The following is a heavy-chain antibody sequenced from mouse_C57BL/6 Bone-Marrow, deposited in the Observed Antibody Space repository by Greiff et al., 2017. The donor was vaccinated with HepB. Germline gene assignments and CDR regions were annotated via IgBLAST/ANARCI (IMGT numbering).Heavy chain of an antibody. CDR2: IRHKANGYTT. CDR1: GFTFTDYY. Sequence: EVKVVESGGGLVQPGGSLSLSCAASGFTFTDYYMSWVRQPPGKALEWLGFIRHKANGYTTEYSASVKGRFTISRDNSQSILYLQMNALRAEDSATYDCARPYSSGYVMDYWGQGTSVTVSS. V-gene: IGHV7-3*01. CDR3: ARPYSSGYVMDY. J-gene: IGHJ4*01. D-gene: IGHD3-2*02.